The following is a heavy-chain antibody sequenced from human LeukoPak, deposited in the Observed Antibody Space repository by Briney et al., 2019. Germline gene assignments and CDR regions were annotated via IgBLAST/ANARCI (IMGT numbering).Heavy chain of an antibody. V-gene: IGHV4-34*01. CDR3: ARGRQPYYYYMDV. CDR1: GGSFSGYY. J-gene: IGHJ6*03. Sequence: PSETLSLTCAVYGGSFSGYYCSWIRQPPGKGLEWIGEINHSGSTNYNPSLKSRVTISVDTSKNQFSLKLSSVTAADTAVYYCARGRQPYYYYMDVWGKGTTVTVSS. CDR2: INHSGST.